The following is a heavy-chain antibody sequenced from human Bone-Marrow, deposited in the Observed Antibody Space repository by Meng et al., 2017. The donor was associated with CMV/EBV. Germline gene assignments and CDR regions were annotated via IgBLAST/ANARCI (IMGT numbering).Heavy chain of an antibody. V-gene: IGHV3-30-3*01. D-gene: IGHD3-3*01. CDR3: AREGIHYDFSSGFRKTTRTSYGMDV. J-gene: IGHJ6*02. Sequence: GGSLRLSCAASGFTFSSYAMHWVRQAPGKGLEWVACVSFDGSRTDYAESVKGRFTISRDNSRNTLSVQMSSLRPDDTAVYYCAREGIHYDFSSGFRKTTRTSYGMDVWGQGTTVTVSS. CDR1: GFTFSSYA. CDR2: VSFDGSRT.